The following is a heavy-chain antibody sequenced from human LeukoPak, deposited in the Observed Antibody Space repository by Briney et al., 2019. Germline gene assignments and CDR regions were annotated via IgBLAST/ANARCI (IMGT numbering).Heavy chain of an antibody. J-gene: IGHJ4*02. CDR3: VRQRGYFFSSENYYFFES. Sequence: SCKASGYTFTYRYLHWVRQAPGKGLEWVASLGKDGRHISYAESVKGRFTGSRDNSIDSLYLQMNSLRLEDTAVYYCVRQRGYFFSSENYYFFESWGQGTLVTVSS. CDR1: GYTFTYRY. D-gene: IGHD3-10*01. CDR2: LGKDGRHI. V-gene: IGHV3-30*13.